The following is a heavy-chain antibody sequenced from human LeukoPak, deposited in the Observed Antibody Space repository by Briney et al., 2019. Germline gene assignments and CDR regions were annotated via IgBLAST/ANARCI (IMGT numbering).Heavy chain of an antibody. CDR3: ARGLEVLVTANRY. Sequence: GGSLRLSCAASGFTFSSHGMNWVRQAPGKGLEWVSGISPSGGITYYTDSVKGRFTISRDNSKNTVSLQMNSLRAEDTAVYYCARGLEVLVTANRYWGQGTLVTVSS. J-gene: IGHJ4*02. V-gene: IGHV3-23*01. CDR2: ISPSGGIT. CDR1: GFTFSSHG. D-gene: IGHD2-21*02.